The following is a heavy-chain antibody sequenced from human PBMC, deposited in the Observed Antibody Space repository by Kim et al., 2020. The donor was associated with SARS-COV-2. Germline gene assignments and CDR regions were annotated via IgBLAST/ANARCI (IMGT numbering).Heavy chain of an antibody. D-gene: IGHD6-19*01. CDR3: AKENSSGGYGAHDEKY. J-gene: IGHJ4*02. V-gene: IGHV3-9*01. CDR2: ISWNSGSI. CDR1: GFTFDDYA. Sequence: GGSLRLSCAASGFTFDDYAMHWVRQAPGKGLEWVSGISWNSGSIGYADSVKGRFTISRDNAKNSLYLQMNSLRAEDTALYYCAKENSSGGYGAHDEKYWGQGTLVTVSS.